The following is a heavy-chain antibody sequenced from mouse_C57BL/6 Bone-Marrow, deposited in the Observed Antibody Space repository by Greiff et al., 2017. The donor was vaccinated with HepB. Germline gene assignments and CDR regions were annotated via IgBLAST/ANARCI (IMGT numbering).Heavy chain of an antibody. Sequence: DVKLVESGGGLVQPGGSLKLSCAASGFTFSDYGMAWVRQAPRKGPEWVAFISNLAYSIYYADTVTGRFTISRENAKNTLYLEMSSLRSEDTAMYYCARRAYYGSSYLYFDVWGTGTTVTVSS. D-gene: IGHD1-1*01. J-gene: IGHJ1*03. CDR3: ARRAYYGSSYLYFDV. CDR1: GFTFSDYG. CDR2: ISNLAYSI. V-gene: IGHV5-15*01.